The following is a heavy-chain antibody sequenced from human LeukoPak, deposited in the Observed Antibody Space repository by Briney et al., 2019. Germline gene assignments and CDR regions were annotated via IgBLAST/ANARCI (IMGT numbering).Heavy chain of an antibody. CDR2: IGIGGDNT. V-gene: IGHV3-23*01. CDR1: GFTFSSHA. D-gene: IGHD4-17*01. CDR3: ANEIRPNDY. J-gene: IGHJ4*02. Sequence: GGSLRLSCAVSGFTFSSHAWSWVRQAPGRGLEWVSCIGIGGDNTYYADSVKGRFTISRDNSKNTLFLQMDSLRAEDSVVYYCANEIRPNDYWGQGTLVTVSS.